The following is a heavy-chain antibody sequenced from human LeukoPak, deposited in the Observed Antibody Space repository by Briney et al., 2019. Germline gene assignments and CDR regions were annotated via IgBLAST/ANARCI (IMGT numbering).Heavy chain of an antibody. J-gene: IGHJ4*02. CDR3: AKEKRINSFSDFDY. CDR2: TSGDGGAT. V-gene: IGHV3-43*02. Sequence: PGGSLRLSCAASGFTFDDYAIHWVRQAPGKGLEWLSVTSGDGGATDYADSVKGRFTISRDNSKSSLYLQMYSLRTDDTALYYCAKEKRINSFSDFDYWGQGTLVTVSS. D-gene: IGHD3-3*02. CDR1: GFTFDDYA.